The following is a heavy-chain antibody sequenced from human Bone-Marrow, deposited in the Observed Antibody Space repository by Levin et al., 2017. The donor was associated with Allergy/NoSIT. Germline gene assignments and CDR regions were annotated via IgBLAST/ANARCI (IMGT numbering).Heavy chain of an antibody. J-gene: IGHJ4*02. Sequence: GGSLRLSCAASGFTFSTYAMSWVRQAPGKGLDWVAGISGNSGRASYADSVKGRFTISRDNSKNTLYLQMNSLRADDTALYYCAKALYGGNFWGQGTLVTVSS. CDR1: GFTFSTYA. V-gene: IGHV3-23*01. D-gene: IGHD4-23*01. CDR3: AKALYGGNF. CDR2: ISGNSGRA.